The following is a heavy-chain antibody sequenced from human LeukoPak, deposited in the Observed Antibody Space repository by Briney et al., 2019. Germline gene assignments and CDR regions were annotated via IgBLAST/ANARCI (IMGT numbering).Heavy chain of an antibody. CDR2: ISAYNGNT. D-gene: IGHD6-13*01. V-gene: IGHV1-18*01. CDR3: ARIRGLSSWYNGLYYFDY. CDR1: GYTFTSYG. Sequence: ASVKLSCKASGYTFTSYGISWVRQAPGQGLEWMGWISAYNGNTNYAQKLQGRVTMTTDTSTSTAYMELRSLRSDDTAVYYCARIRGLSSWYNGLYYFDYWGQGTLVTVSS. J-gene: IGHJ4*02.